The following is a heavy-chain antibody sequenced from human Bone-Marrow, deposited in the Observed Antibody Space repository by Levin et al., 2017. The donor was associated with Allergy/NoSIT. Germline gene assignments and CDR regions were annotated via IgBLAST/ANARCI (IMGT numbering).Heavy chain of an antibody. Sequence: GSLRLSCTVSGGSISGYYWSWVRQPPGKGLEWVGHIFYSGSTHYNPSLKSRVTISINTSKNQFSLNLTSVTAADTAFYYCARSVAGEFDYWGQGTLVTVSS. CDR3: ARSVAGEFDY. D-gene: IGHD3-10*01. J-gene: IGHJ4*02. V-gene: IGHV4-59*01. CDR1: GGSISGYY. CDR2: IFYSGST.